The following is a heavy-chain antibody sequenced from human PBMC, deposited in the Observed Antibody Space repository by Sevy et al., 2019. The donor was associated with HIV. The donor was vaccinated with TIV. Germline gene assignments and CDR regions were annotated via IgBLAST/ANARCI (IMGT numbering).Heavy chain of an antibody. CDR1: GFTFSDYY. CDR3: ARDHEKDGDLGDYYYFAMDV. V-gene: IGHV3-11*01. CDR2: ISGSGDTI. J-gene: IGHJ6*02. D-gene: IGHD4-17*01. Sequence: GGSLRLSCAASGFTFSDYYMSWLRQAPGKGLEWLSYISGSGDTIYYADSVKGRFTISRDNAKNSLYLQMNSLRAEDTAGSYCARDHEKDGDLGDYYYFAMDVWGQGTTVTVSS.